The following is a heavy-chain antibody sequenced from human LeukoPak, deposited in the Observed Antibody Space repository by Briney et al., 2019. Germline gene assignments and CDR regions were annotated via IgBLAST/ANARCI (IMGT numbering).Heavy chain of an antibody. J-gene: IGHJ4*02. CDR1: GGSITSSTYY. Sequence: SETLSLTCTVSGGSITSSTYYWGWIRQPPGKGLEWIGSIYYSGSTYYNPSVKSRVTISVDTSKNQFSMKLSSVTAADTAVYYCARVRDCSSSICHYYFDYWGQGTLVTVSS. CDR3: ARVRDCSSSICHYYFDY. V-gene: IGHV4-39*07. D-gene: IGHD2-2*01. CDR2: IYYSGST.